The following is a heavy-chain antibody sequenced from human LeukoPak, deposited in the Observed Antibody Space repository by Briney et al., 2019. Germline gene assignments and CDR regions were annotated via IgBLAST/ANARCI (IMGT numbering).Heavy chain of an antibody. Sequence: GGSLRLSCAASGFAFESYWMSWVRQAPGKGLEWVANIKQDGSEKYYADSVKGRFTISRDNSKNSLYLQMNSLRTEDTALYYCGALYSSGWYDAFDIWGQGTMVTVSS. J-gene: IGHJ3*02. CDR2: IKQDGSEK. CDR1: GFAFESYW. D-gene: IGHD6-19*01. V-gene: IGHV3-7*03. CDR3: GALYSSGWYDAFDI.